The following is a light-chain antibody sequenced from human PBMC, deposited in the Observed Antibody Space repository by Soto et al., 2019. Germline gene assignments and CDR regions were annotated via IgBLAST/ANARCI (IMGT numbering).Light chain of an antibody. V-gene: IGLV1-44*01. Sequence: QSVLTQAPSASVTPGQRVTISCSGSSSNIGTNTVNWYQQLPGTAPKLLIYSNNQRPSGVPDRFSGSKSGTSASLAISGLQSEDEADYYCAAWDDSLNEVFGTGTKVTVL. CDR1: SSNIGTNT. CDR3: AAWDDSLNEV. J-gene: IGLJ1*01. CDR2: SNN.